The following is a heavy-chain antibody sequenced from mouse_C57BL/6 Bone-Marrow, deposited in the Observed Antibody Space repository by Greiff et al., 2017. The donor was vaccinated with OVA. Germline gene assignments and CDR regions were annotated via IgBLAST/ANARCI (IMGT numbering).Heavy chain of an antibody. V-gene: IGHV1-76*01. CDR3: ARRGYGYDGAWFAY. D-gene: IGHD2-2*01. CDR1: GYTFTDYY. CDR2: IYPGSGNT. Sequence: QVQLKESGAELVRPGASVKLSCKASGYTFTDYYINWVKQRPGQGLEWIARIYPGSGNTYYNEKFKGKATLTAEKSSSTAYMQLSSLTSEDSAVYFCARRGYGYDGAWFAYWGQGTLVTVSA. J-gene: IGHJ3*01.